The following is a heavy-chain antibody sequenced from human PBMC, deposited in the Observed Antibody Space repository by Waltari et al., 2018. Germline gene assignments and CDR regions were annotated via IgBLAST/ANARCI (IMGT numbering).Heavy chain of an antibody. V-gene: IGHV5-51*01. Sequence: EVQLVQSGAEVKKPGESLKISCKGSGYSFTSYWIGWVRQMPGKGLEWVGIICPGDVDTRYGPSFQGQVTISADKAISTAYLQWSSLKASDTAMYYCARGVIPAAIREGNWFDPWGQGTLVTVSS. D-gene: IGHD2-2*01. CDR2: ICPGDVDT. CDR3: ARGVIPAAIREGNWFDP. CDR1: GYSFTSYW. J-gene: IGHJ5*02.